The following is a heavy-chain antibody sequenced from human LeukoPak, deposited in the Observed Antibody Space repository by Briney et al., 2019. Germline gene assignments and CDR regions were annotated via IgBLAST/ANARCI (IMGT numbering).Heavy chain of an antibody. CDR2: INHSGST. D-gene: IGHD4-23*01. J-gene: IGHJ4*02. V-gene: IGHV4-34*01. Sequence: SETLSLTCAVYGGSFSGCYWIWIRQPPGKGLEWIGEINHSGSTNYNPSLKSRVTISVDTSKNQFSLKLSSVTAADTAVYYCARGYGGNYRRFDYWGQGTLVTVSS. CDR1: GGSFSGCY. CDR3: ARGYGGNYRRFDY.